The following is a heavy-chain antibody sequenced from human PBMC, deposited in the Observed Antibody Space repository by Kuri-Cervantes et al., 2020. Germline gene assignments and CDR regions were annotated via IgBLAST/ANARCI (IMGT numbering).Heavy chain of an antibody. CDR2: IYYNGST. J-gene: IGHJ4*02. Sequence: GSLRLSCTVSGGSISSYYWSWIRQPPGKGLEWIGYIYYNGSTNYNPSLKSRVTISVDTSKNQFSLKLSSVTAADTAVYYCARTSHGDPFDHWGQGTLVTVSS. D-gene: IGHD4-17*01. CDR1: GGSISSYY. V-gene: IGHV4-59*01. CDR3: ARTSHGDPFDH.